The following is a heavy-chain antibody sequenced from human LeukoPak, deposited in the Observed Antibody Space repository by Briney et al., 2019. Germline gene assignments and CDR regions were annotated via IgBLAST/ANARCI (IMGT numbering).Heavy chain of an antibody. J-gene: IGHJ4*02. V-gene: IGHV3-23*01. D-gene: IGHD6-6*01. CDR1: IFTFSNHG. CDR3: AKRVPYSSSSVYLDS. Sequence: GGSLRLSCAASIFTFSNHGVTGLRHAPGKALEGVSAISDDGRNTYYADSVRGHFTISRENYKRKLHLQMNSLRVDDTAIYYCAKRVPYSSSSVYLDSWGQGTLVTVSS. CDR2: ISDDGRNT.